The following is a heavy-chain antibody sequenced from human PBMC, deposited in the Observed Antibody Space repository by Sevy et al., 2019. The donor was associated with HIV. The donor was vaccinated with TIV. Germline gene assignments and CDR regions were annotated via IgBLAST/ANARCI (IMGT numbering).Heavy chain of an antibody. Sequence: GGSLRLSCAASGFTFSSYSMNWVRQAPGKGLEWVSSISSSSSSNIYYADPVKGRFTISRDNAKNSLYLRMNSLRAEDTAVYYCARDKRYSYGASDYYYYGMDVWGQGTTVTVSS. D-gene: IGHD5-18*01. CDR3: ARDKRYSYGASDYYYYGMDV. CDR1: GFTFSSYS. J-gene: IGHJ6*02. CDR2: ISSSSSSNI. V-gene: IGHV3-21*01.